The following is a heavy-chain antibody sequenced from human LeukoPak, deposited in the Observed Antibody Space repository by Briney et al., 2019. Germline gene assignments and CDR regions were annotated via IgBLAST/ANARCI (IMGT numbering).Heavy chain of an antibody. V-gene: IGHV3-23*01. Sequence: GGSLRLSCAASGFTFSSYAMSWVRQAPGKGLEWVSAISGSGGSTYYADSVKGRFTISRDNSKNTLYLQMNSLGAEDTAVYYCAKGGSNVVVVAATPIAYAFDIWGQGTMVTVSS. CDR2: ISGSGGST. CDR3: AKGGSNVVVVAATPIAYAFDI. D-gene: IGHD2-15*01. CDR1: GFTFSSYA. J-gene: IGHJ3*02.